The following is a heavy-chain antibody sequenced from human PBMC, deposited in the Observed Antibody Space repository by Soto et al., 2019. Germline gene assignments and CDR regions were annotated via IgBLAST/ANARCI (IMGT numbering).Heavy chain of an antibody. V-gene: IGHV5-51*03. Sequence: PGESLKISCKVSGYKFIDYWIGWVRQVPGKGLEWMGGIYPGDFDRKYSPSFQGQVTISADKSITTAYLQWSSLKASDTAIYYCARSYGGEYYDSRSYYYAYWGQGTLVTVSS. J-gene: IGHJ4*02. CDR3: ARSYGGEYYDSRSYYYAY. CDR2: IYPGDFDR. D-gene: IGHD3-22*01. CDR1: GYKFIDYW.